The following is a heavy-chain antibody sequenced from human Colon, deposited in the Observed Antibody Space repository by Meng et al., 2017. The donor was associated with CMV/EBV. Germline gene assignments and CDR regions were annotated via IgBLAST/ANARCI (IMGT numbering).Heavy chain of an antibody. V-gene: IGHV4-61*08. CDR1: GVSVTSGAYH. CDR2: IYDTGIT. J-gene: IGHJ4*02. D-gene: IGHD2/OR15-2a*01. CDR3: AKSRSSTPGIVDD. Sequence: GQLQESGPGLVKPSETLSLTCIVSGVSVTSGAYHWSWIRQSPGKGLEWIGYIYDTGITIYNPSLKSRVTIFLETSKNQFSLNLNSMTTADTAVYYCAKSRSSTPGIVDDWGQGTLVTVSS.